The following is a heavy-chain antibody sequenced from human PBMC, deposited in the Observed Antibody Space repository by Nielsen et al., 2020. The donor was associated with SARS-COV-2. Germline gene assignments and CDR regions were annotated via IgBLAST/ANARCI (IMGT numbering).Heavy chain of an antibody. J-gene: IGHJ5*02. CDR3: ARDHYDYVWGSYGGTMPHH. D-gene: IGHD3-16*01. CDR2: ISWNSGSI. Sequence: SLKISCAASGFTFDDYAMHWVRQAPGKGLEWVSGISWNSGSIGYADSVKGRFTISRDNSKNTLYLQMNSLRDEDTAVYYCARDHYDYVWGSYGGTMPHHWGQGTLVTVSS. V-gene: IGHV3-9*01. CDR1: GFTFDDYA.